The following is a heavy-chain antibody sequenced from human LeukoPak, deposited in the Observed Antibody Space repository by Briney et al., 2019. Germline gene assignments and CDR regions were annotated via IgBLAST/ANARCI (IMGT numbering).Heavy chain of an antibody. CDR1: GFTFSSYE. D-gene: IGHD6-13*01. V-gene: IGHV3-43*02. J-gene: IGHJ4*02. Sequence: PGGSLRLSCAASGFTFSSYEMNWVRQAPAKGLEWASLISGDGGTTDYADSVKGRFTISRDNRRNSLYLHMNSLRTEDTALYFCAKVYVGSWYAYDHRGQGTLVTVSS. CDR2: ISGDGGTT. CDR3: AKVYVGSWYAYDH.